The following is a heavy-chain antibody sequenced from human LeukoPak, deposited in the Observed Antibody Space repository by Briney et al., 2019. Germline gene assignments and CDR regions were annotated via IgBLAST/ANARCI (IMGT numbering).Heavy chain of an antibody. CDR3: SRGGANDL. J-gene: IGHJ5*02. V-gene: IGHV4-59*12. D-gene: IGHD4/OR15-4a*01. CDR2: IYYSGST. Sequence: SETLSLTCAVYGGSFSGYYWSWIRQPPGKGLEWIGYIYYSGSTNYNPSLKSRVTMSLDTSKNQFFLKLSSVTAADTAAYFCSRGGANDLWGQGTLVTVSS. CDR1: GGSFSGYY.